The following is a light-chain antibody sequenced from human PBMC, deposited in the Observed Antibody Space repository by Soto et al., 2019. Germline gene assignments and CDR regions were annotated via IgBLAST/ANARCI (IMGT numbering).Light chain of an antibody. Sequence: QSVLTQSPSASGTPGQRVTISCSGSASTIGRNYVYWYQQLPGTAPKLLIYRNSQRPSGVPDRFSGSKSGNSASLTICGLQAEDEADYYCCSFAGTYIHYVFGTGTKVTVL. CDR3: CSFAGTYIHYV. V-gene: IGLV1-47*01. J-gene: IGLJ1*01. CDR2: RNS. CDR1: ASTIGRNY.